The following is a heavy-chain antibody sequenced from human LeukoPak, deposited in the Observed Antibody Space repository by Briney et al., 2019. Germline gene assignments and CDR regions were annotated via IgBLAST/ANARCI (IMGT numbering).Heavy chain of an antibody. Sequence: ASVKVSRKASGYTFTSYGISWVRQAPGQGLEWMGWISAYNGNTNYAQKLQGRVTMTTDTSTSTACMELRSLRSDDTAVYYCARGIGRLTPMGGMDVWGKGTTVTVSS. CDR2: ISAYNGNT. J-gene: IGHJ6*04. D-gene: IGHD3-10*01. CDR1: GYTFTSYG. CDR3: ARGIGRLTPMGGMDV. V-gene: IGHV1-18*04.